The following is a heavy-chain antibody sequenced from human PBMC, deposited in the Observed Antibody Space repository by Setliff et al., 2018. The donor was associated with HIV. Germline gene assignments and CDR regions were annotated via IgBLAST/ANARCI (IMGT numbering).Heavy chain of an antibody. CDR1: GGSVSSSNW. CDR3: ARGPARAVARPGWLDP. Sequence: SETLSLTCAVSGGSVSSSNWWSWVRQPPGKGLEWIGEITQSGSTNYNPSLKSRVTISVDKSKNQFSLKLSSVTAADTAVYYCARGPARAVARPGWLDPWGQGTLVTVS. V-gene: IGHV4-4*02. J-gene: IGHJ5*02. CDR2: ITQSGST. D-gene: IGHD6-19*01.